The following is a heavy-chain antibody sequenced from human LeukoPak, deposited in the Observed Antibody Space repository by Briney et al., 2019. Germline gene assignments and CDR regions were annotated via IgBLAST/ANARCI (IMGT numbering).Heavy chain of an antibody. Sequence: GESLKIFCKGSGYSFTSYWIGWVRQLAGEGLEWMGIIYPGDSDTRYSPSFQGQVTISADKSISNAYLPWSSLKASDSAMYYCARLSRITMIVVVPPGAFDIWGQGTMVTVSS. V-gene: IGHV5-51*01. CDR1: GYSFTSYW. J-gene: IGHJ3*02. D-gene: IGHD3-22*01. CDR3: ARLSRITMIVVVPPGAFDI. CDR2: IYPGDSDT.